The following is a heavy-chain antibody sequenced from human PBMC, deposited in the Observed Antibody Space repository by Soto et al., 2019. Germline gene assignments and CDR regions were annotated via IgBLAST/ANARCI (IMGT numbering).Heavy chain of an antibody. D-gene: IGHD2-2*02. CDR1: GFTFSSYG. J-gene: IGHJ4*02. CDR2: IWYDGSNK. V-gene: IGHV3-33*01. Sequence: GGSLRLSCAASGFTFSSYGMHWVRQAPGKGLEWVAVIWYDGSNKYYADSVKGRFTISRDNSKNTLYLQMNSLRAEDTAVYYCASDCSSTSCYTVWGQGTLVTVSS. CDR3: ASDCSSTSCYTV.